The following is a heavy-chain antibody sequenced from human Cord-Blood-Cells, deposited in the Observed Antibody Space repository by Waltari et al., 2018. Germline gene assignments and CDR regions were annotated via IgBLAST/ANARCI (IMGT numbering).Heavy chain of an antibody. CDR1: GYTFTSYY. V-gene: IGHV1-46*01. CDR2: INPSGGRT. J-gene: IGHJ4*02. D-gene: IGHD4-17*01. Sequence: QVQLVQSGAEVKKPGASVKVSCKASGYTFTSYYMHWVRQAPGQGLEWMGIINPSGGRTSDAQKFQGRVTMTRDTSTSTVYMELSSLRSEDTAVYYCARGGWHDYGDYGGDYWGQGTLVTVSS. CDR3: ARGGWHDYGDYGGDY.